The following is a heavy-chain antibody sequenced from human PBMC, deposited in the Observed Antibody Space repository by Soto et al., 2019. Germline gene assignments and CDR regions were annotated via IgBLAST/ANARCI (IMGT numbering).Heavy chain of an antibody. D-gene: IGHD6-6*01. CDR2: IIPIFGTA. Sequence: SVKVSCKASGGTFSSYAISCVRQAPGQGLEWMGGIIPIFGTANYAQKFQVRVTITADESTSTAYMELSSLRSEDTAVYYCEMYSSSSPPFEYWGQGTLVTVSS. CDR3: EMYSSSSPPFEY. J-gene: IGHJ4*02. V-gene: IGHV1-69*13. CDR1: GGTFSSYA.